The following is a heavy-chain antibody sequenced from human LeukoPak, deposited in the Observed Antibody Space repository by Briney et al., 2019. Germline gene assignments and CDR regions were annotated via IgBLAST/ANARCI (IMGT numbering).Heavy chain of an antibody. Sequence: SETLSLTCTVSGGSISSSSYYWGWIRQPPGKGLEWIGSIYYSGSTYYNPSLKSRVTISVDTSKNQFSLKLSSVAAADTAVYYCARGPTTMTRAFDYWGQGTLVTVSS. CDR1: GGSISSSSYY. J-gene: IGHJ4*02. CDR3: ARGPTTMTRAFDY. D-gene: IGHD4-11*01. V-gene: IGHV4-39*01. CDR2: IYYSGST.